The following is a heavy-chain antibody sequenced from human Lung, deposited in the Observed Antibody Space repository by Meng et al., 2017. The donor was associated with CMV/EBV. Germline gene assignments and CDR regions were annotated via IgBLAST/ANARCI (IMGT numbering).Heavy chain of an antibody. Sequence: SXTLSLTCAVSGGSISTNNWWSWVRQFPGKGLEWIGEIHHSGNTNYNPSLKSRVTISVDKSENQFSLKVNSVTAADTAVYYCARDRGNYYDFWNGLFDPWGQGXLVTV. J-gene: IGHJ5*02. CDR3: ARDRGNYYDFWNGLFDP. D-gene: IGHD3-3*01. V-gene: IGHV4-4*02. CDR2: IHHSGNT. CDR1: GGSISTNNW.